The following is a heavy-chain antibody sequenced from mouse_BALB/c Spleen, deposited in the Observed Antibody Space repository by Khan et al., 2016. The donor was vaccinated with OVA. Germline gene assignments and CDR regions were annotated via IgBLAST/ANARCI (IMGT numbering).Heavy chain of an antibody. CDR3: ARISGGDFDY. CDR1: GYSITSDYA. V-gene: IGHV3-2*02. D-gene: IGHD4-1*01. CDR2: ISYSGNT. J-gene: IGHJ2*01. Sequence: EVQLVESGPGLVKPSQSLSLTCPVTGYSITSDYAWNWIRQFPGNELEWMGFISYSGNTNYNPSLKSRIPITRDTSENQFFLQLNSVTTEDTATYYCARISGGDFDYWGQGTTLTVSS.